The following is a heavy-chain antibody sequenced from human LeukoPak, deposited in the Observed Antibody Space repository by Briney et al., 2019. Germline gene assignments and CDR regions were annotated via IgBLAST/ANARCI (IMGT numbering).Heavy chain of an antibody. CDR2: ISDTGRLS. J-gene: IGHJ4*02. D-gene: IGHD1-26*01. V-gene: IGHV3-23*01. Sequence: GGSLRLSCAASGFTFSSSAMSWVRQAPGKGLEWVAAISDTGRLSYCADSVNGRFTISRDNSKNTLSLQMNSLRAADTAVYYCVCRIGGAPQWGQGTLVTVSS. CDR3: VCRIGGAPQ. CDR1: GFTFSSSA.